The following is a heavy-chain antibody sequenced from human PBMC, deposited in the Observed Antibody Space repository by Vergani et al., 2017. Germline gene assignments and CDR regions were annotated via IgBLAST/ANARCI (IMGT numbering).Heavy chain of an antibody. D-gene: IGHD5-24*01. J-gene: IGHJ3*02. CDR1: GFSFSDHY. Sequence: QVQLVESGGGLVKPGGSLRLSCAASGFSFSDHYMTWIRQAPGKGLEWVSYISNSGNTIEYAYSVKGRFSISRDNAKSSLFLQMYSLRAEDTAVYYCARDHRDYNNYPGTFDIWGQGSMVTVSS. CDR2: ISNSGNTI. V-gene: IGHV3-11*01. CDR3: ARDHRDYNNYPGTFDI.